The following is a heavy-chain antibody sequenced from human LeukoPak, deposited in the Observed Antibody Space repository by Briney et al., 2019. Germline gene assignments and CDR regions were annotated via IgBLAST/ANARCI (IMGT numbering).Heavy chain of an antibody. CDR3: ATVRGTCYHKSSGYHSFDY. V-gene: IGHV1-69-2*01. D-gene: IGHD3-22*01. CDR2: VDPEDGET. Sequence: GASVKVSCKASGYTFTDYYMHWVQQAPGKGLEWMGRVDPEDGETLYAEKFQGRVTITADTSTDSAYMELSSLRSEDTAVYYCATVRGTCYHKSSGYHSFDYWAREPWSPSPQ. J-gene: IGHJ4*02. CDR1: GYTFTDYY.